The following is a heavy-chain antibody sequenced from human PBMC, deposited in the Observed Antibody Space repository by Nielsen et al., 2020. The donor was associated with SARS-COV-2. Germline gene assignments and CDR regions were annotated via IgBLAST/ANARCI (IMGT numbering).Heavy chain of an antibody. V-gene: IGHV1-2*06. Sequence: ASVKVSCKTSGYSFTVHYIYWVRQAPGQGLEWMGRIDPQNGATSYARNFQARATMTSDVSTSTAYMELRSLNSDDTAVYYCARGYSYAFDLWGQGNLVTVSS. CDR3: ARGYSYAFDL. J-gene: IGHJ4*02. CDR2: IDPQNGAT. CDR1: GYSFTVHY. D-gene: IGHD5-18*01.